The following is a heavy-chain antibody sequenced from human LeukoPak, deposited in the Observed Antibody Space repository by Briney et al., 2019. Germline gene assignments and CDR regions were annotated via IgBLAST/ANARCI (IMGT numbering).Heavy chain of an antibody. V-gene: IGHV4-59*01. Sequence: SETLSLTCTVSGGSISSYYWSWLRQPPGKGLEWIGYIYYSGSTNYNPSLKSRVTISVDTSKNQFSLKLSSVTAADTAVYYCARVAYDSSGYYYGPFYYYYYYYMDVWGKGTTVTISS. CDR2: IYYSGST. CDR1: GGSISSYY. J-gene: IGHJ6*03. CDR3: ARVAYDSSGYYYGPFYYYYYYYMDV. D-gene: IGHD3-22*01.